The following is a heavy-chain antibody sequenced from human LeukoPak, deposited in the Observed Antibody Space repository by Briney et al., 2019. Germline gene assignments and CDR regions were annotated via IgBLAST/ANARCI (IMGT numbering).Heavy chain of an antibody. CDR3: AREQKSSGWYAVDY. J-gene: IGHJ4*02. CDR2: ISSSGSYI. V-gene: IGHV3-21*01. CDR1: GFTFSSYS. Sequence: GGSLRLSCAASGFTFSSYSMNWVRQAPGKGLEWVSSISSSGSYIYYADSVKGRFTISRDNAKNSLYLQMNSLRAEDTAVYYCAREQKSSGWYAVDYWGQGTLVTVSS. D-gene: IGHD6-19*01.